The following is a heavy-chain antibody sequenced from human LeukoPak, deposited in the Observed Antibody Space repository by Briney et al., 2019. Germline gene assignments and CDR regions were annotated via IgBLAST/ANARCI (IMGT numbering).Heavy chain of an antibody. CDR2: IRFDGSNK. D-gene: IGHD2-2*02. V-gene: IGHV3-30*02. J-gene: IGHJ4*02. Sequence: GGALRLSCAASGFTFSSYGMHWGRPAPGKGLEWVAFIRFDGSNKYYADSVKGRFTISRDNSKNTLYLQMNSLRAEDTAVYYCAKDSYTSPDYWGQGTLVTVSS. CDR3: AKDSYTSPDY. CDR1: GFTFSSYG.